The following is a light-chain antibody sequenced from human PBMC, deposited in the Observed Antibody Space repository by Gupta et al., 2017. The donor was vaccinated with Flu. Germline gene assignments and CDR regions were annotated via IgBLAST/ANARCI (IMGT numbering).Light chain of an antibody. Sequence: QSALTQPASVSGSPGPSITISCTETTSDVGSYNNVSWYQQHPGKAPKLMIYEVSNRPSRVSNRFSGAKSGNTASLTISGLQAEDEADYYCSSYTSNSALYVFGTGTKITVL. V-gene: IGLV2-14*01. CDR1: TSDVGSYNN. CDR2: EVS. CDR3: SSYTSNSALYV. J-gene: IGLJ1*01.